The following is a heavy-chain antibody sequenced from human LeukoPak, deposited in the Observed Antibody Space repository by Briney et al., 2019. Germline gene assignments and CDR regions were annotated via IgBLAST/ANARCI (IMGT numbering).Heavy chain of an antibody. CDR2: IKQDGSEK. CDR3: ARDLPPPDIVVVVAADFGFDP. D-gene: IGHD2-15*01. CDR1: GFTFSSYW. J-gene: IGHJ5*02. Sequence: PGGSLRLSCAASGFTFSSYWMSWVRQAPGKGLEWVANIKQDGSEKYYVDSVKGRFTISRDNAKNPLYLQMNSLRAEDTAVYYCARDLPPPDIVVVVAADFGFDPWGQGTLVTVSS. V-gene: IGHV3-7*03.